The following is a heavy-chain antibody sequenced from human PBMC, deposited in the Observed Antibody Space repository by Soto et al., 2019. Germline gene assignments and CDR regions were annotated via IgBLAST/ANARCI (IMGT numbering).Heavy chain of an antibody. D-gene: IGHD2-21*01. CDR2: IYVGDSDT. Sequence: GESLKISCKGSGYSFTNYWIGWVRQMPGKGLEWMGIIYVGDSDTRYSPSFQGHVTISADKSISTAYLQWSSLKASDTAMYYCARLVNIFDFDYWGQGTLVTVSS. CDR1: GYSFTNYW. V-gene: IGHV5-51*01. J-gene: IGHJ4*02. CDR3: ARLVNIFDFDY.